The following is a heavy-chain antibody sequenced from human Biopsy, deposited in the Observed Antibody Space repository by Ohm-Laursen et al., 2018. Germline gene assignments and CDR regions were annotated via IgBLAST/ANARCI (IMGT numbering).Heavy chain of an antibody. CDR3: ARGMRTTGWPYFDY. CDR1: GYSIIPSGPEN. CDR2: IYSGGNT. J-gene: IGHJ4*02. D-gene: IGHD2/OR15-2a*01. Sequence: TLSLTCALSGYSIIPSGPENWSWIRQPPGQGLQYIGFIYSGGNTNYNPSLRSRVTMSVDTSKNQFSLRLNSVTAADTAVYYCARGMRTTGWPYFDYWGQGILVTVPS. V-gene: IGHV4-61*01.